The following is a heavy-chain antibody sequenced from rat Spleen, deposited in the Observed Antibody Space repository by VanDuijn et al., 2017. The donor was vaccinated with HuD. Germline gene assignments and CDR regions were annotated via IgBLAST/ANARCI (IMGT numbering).Heavy chain of an antibody. CDR3: TRDYGYNYGVMDA. CDR2: ISYDGGST. J-gene: IGHJ4*01. V-gene: IGHV5-20*01. D-gene: IGHD1-9*01. CDR1: GFTFSNYY. Sequence: EVQLVESGGGLVQPGRSLKLSCAASGFTFSNYYMAWVRQAPRKGLEWVATISYDGGSTYYPDSVKGRFTISRDNAKSTLYLQMNSLRSEDTATYYCTRDYGYNYGVMDAWGQGASVTVSS.